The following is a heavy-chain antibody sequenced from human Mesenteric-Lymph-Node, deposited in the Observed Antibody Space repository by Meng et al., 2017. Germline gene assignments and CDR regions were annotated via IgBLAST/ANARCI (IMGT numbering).Heavy chain of an antibody. D-gene: IGHD6-19*01. V-gene: IGHV3-30*04. J-gene: IGHJ5*02. Sequence: GESLKISCAASGFTFSSYAMHWVRQAPGKGLECVAVISYDGSNKYYADSVKGRFTISRDNAKNSLYLQMNSLRAEDTAVYYCARDSYSSGWYVKTGGWFDPWGQGTLVTVSS. CDR3: ARDSYSSGWYVKTGGWFDP. CDR2: ISYDGSNK. CDR1: GFTFSSYA.